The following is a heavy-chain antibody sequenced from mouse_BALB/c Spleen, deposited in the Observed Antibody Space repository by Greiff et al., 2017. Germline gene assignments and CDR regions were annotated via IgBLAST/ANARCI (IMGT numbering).Heavy chain of an antibody. CDR2: IRNKANGYTT. D-gene: IGHD1-1*01. CDR3: ARATVVATDYAMDY. V-gene: IGHV7-3*02. CDR1: GFTFTDYY. J-gene: IGHJ4*01. Sequence: EVKVVESGGGLVQPGGSLRLSCATSGFTFTDYYMSWVRQPPGKALEWLGFIRNKANGYTTEYSASVKGRFTISRDNSQSILYLQMNTLRAEDSATYYCARATVVATDYAMDYWGQGTSVTVSS.